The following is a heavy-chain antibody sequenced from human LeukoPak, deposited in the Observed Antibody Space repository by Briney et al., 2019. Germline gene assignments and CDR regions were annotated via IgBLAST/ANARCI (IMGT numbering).Heavy chain of an antibody. Sequence: PSETLSLTCTVSGGSISSYYWSWIRQPAGKGLEWIGRTYTSGSTNYNPSLKSRVTMSVDTSKNQFSLKLSSVTAADTAVYYCARDRSMVRGVITPGYYYYYGMDVWGQGTTVTVSS. CDR2: TYTSGST. CDR3: ARDRSMVRGVITPGYYYYYGMDV. D-gene: IGHD3-10*01. V-gene: IGHV4-4*07. J-gene: IGHJ6*02. CDR1: GGSISSYY.